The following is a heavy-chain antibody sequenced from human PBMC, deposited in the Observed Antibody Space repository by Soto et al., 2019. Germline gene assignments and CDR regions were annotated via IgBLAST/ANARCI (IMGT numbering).Heavy chain of an antibody. Sequence: QAQLVQSGAEVQKPGASVKVSCKASGYTFTGYYMHWVRQAPGQGLEWIGWINPNSGGTNFAEKFEDRVTMTRDTSISTAYMELTRLTSDDTAVYYGARELVRYYYYGMDVWGHGTTVTVSS. D-gene: IGHD3-10*01. J-gene: IGHJ6*02. CDR2: INPNSGGT. CDR3: ARELVRYYYYGMDV. CDR1: GYTFTGYY. V-gene: IGHV1-2*02.